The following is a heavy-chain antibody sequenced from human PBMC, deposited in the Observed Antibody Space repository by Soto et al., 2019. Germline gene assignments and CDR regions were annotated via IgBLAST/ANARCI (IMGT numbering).Heavy chain of an antibody. CDR1: GFLFSTYR. V-gene: IGHV3-7*03. CDR3: ARGILIWFGESTSYYFDY. D-gene: IGHD3-10*01. CDR2: INQDGSEK. Sequence: PGASLKISCSASGFLFSTYRMNWVRQVPGKGLEWVANINQDGSEKYYVDSVKGRFTISRDNAKNSLYLQMNSLRAEDTAVYYCARGILIWFGESTSYYFDYWGQGTLVTVSA. J-gene: IGHJ4*02.